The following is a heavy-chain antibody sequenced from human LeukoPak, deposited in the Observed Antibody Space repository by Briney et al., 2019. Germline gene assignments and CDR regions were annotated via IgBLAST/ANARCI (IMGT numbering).Heavy chain of an antibody. D-gene: IGHD5-18*01. CDR3: ARDQYSYAHAAH. V-gene: IGHV3-66*01. Sequence: LTGGSLRLSCAASGFTVSSNYMSWVRQAPGKGLEWVSVIYSGGTTYYADSVKGRFTISRDNSKNTLHLQMNSLRAEDTAVYYCARDQYSYAHAAHWGQGTLVTVPS. J-gene: IGHJ4*02. CDR1: GFTVSSNY. CDR2: IYSGGTT.